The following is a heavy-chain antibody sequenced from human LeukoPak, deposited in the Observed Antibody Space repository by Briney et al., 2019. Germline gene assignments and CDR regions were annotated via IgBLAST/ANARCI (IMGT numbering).Heavy chain of an antibody. CDR3: ARDQRWLQLPSDY. D-gene: IGHD5-24*01. CDR2: ISSSSSYI. J-gene: IGHJ4*02. Sequence: GGSLRLSCAASGFTFSSYSMNWVRQAPGKGLEWVSSISSSSSYIYYADSVEGRFTISRDNAKNSLYLQMNSLRAEDTAVYYCARDQRWLQLPSDYWGQGTLVTVSS. CDR1: GFTFSSYS. V-gene: IGHV3-21*01.